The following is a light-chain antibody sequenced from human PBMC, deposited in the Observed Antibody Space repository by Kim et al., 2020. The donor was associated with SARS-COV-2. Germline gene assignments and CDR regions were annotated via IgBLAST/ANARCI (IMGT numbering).Light chain of an antibody. Sequence: EIVMTQSPATLSVSPGERATLSCRASQSVSSNLAWYQQKPGWSPSLLIYGASTRATGIPSRFSGSGSGTEFTLTISSLQSEDFAVYSCQQYNNWPYTFGQGTKLEI. CDR2: GAS. CDR1: QSVSSN. CDR3: QQYNNWPYT. J-gene: IGKJ2*01. V-gene: IGKV3-15*01.